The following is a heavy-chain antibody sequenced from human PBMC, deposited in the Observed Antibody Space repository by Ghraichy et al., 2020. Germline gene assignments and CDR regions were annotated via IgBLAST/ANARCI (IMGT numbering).Heavy chain of an antibody. Sequence: GESLNNSCVASGFTFANSVMTWVRQPPGKGLEWVSSISGSGNNPSYADSVKGRFTISRDNSKNTLYLQMTTLRAEDAAVYYCAKPDPRLGITGWAYNMDVWGQGTTVTVSS. J-gene: IGHJ6*02. CDR2: ISGSGNNP. CDR1: GFTFANSV. CDR3: AKPDPRLGITGWAYNMDV. D-gene: IGHD3-9*01. V-gene: IGHV3-23*01.